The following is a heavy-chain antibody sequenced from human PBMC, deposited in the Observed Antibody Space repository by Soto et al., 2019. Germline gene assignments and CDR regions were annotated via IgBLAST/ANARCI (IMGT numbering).Heavy chain of an antibody. D-gene: IGHD3-22*01. CDR2: IYYSGST. V-gene: IGHV4-31*03. J-gene: IGHJ3*02. Sequence: SETLSLTCTVSGGSMSSGGYYWSWIRQHPGKGLEWIGYIYYSGSTYYNPSLKSRVTISVDTSKNQFSLKLSSVTAADTAVYYCATYYDSSGYYFRAPDAFDIWGQGTMVTVSS. CDR1: GGSMSSGGYY. CDR3: ATYYDSSGYYFRAPDAFDI.